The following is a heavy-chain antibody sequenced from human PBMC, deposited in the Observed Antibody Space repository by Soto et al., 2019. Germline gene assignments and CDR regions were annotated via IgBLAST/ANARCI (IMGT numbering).Heavy chain of an antibody. CDR3: ARLTFYFEY. CDR1: GGSISSYY. D-gene: IGHD3-16*01. Sequence: SETLSLTCTVSGGSISSYYWSWIRQPPGKGLEWIGYIYYSGSTNYNPSLKSRVTISVDTSKNQFSLKLSSVTAADTAVYYCARLTFYFEYRGQGTLVTVSS. CDR2: IYYSGST. V-gene: IGHV4-59*01. J-gene: IGHJ4*02.